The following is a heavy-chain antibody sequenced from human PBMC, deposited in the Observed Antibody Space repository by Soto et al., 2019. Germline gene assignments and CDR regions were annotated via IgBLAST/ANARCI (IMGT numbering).Heavy chain of an antibody. CDR2: ISSGGGTR. V-gene: IGHV3-48*04. CDR3: ARREAAADYSGMDG. CDR1: GFTFNSAW. Sequence: PGGSLRLSCAASGFTFNSAWMTWVRQAPGKGLEWVSYISSGGGTRYFADSVRGRFTISRDNAKNSLNLQMNSLRVEDTGVYYCARREAAADYSGMDGWGQGTTVTV. D-gene: IGHD6-25*01. J-gene: IGHJ6*02.